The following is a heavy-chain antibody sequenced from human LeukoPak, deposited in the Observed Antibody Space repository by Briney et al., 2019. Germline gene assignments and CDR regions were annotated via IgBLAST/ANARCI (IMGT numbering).Heavy chain of an antibody. CDR3: AGRGDSSGYNYIDY. J-gene: IGHJ4*02. Sequence: GGSLRLSCAASGFTFSDYYMNWIRQAPGKGLEWVSYISSSGNTIYYADSVKGRFTISRDNAKNSLYLQMNSLRAEDTALYYCAGRGDSSGYNYIDYWGQGTLVTVPS. CDR2: ISSSGNTI. D-gene: IGHD3-22*01. V-gene: IGHV3-11*04. CDR1: GFTFSDYY.